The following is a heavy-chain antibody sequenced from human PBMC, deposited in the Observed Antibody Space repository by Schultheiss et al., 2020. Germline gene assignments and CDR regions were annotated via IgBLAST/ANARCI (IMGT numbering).Heavy chain of an antibody. D-gene: IGHD5-24*01. CDR3: ARELYNVNWYFDL. Sequence: GGSLRLSCAASGFTFSSYAMSWVRQAPGKGLEWVSAICGSGGSTYYADSVKGRFTISRDNSKNTLYLQMNSLRAEDTAVYYCARELYNVNWYFDLWGRGTLVTVSS. V-gene: IGHV3-23*01. J-gene: IGHJ2*01. CDR1: GFTFSSYA. CDR2: ICGSGGST.